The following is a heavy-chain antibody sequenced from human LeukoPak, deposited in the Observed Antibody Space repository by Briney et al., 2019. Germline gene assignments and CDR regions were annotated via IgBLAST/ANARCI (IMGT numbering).Heavy chain of an antibody. CDR3: VRGANGFEV. CDR2: TNSIGSTI. CDR1: GFTSSNSE. Sequence: GGSLRLSCAVSGFTSSNSEMNWVRHAPGKGLEWISYTNSIGSTIYYADSVKGRFTISRDNAKNSLYLQMNSLRAEAPAVYYGVRGANGFEVWGQGTLVTVSS. D-gene: IGHD5-12*01. V-gene: IGHV3-48*03. J-gene: IGHJ3*01.